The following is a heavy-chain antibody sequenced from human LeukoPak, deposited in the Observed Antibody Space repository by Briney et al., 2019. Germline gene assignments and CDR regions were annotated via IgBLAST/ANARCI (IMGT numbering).Heavy chain of an antibody. CDR1: GFTFTNYG. CDR3: ARDLCTTTTCLDS. Sequence: PGGSLRLSCAASGFTFTNYGLVWVRQAPGKGLDWVATIWYDGSKRYYGDSVKGRSSISRDDYRETVHLQMNSLRAEDTALYYCARDLCTTTTCLDSWGQGTMVTVSS. CDR2: IWYDGSKR. V-gene: IGHV3-33*01. D-gene: IGHD2-8*01. J-gene: IGHJ4*02.